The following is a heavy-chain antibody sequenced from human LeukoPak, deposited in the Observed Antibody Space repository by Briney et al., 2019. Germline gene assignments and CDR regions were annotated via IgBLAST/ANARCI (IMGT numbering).Heavy chain of an antibody. D-gene: IGHD3-9*01. CDR3: ARDHDWAFDL. J-gene: IGHJ4*02. CDR1: GFTFSSYV. CDR2: INHNAEMI. Sequence: GRSLRLSCAASGFTFSSYVMSWVRQAPGKGLEWIAYINHNAEMIFYPDFVKGRFTISRDNPKKSLYLQMNALRYEDTAIYYCARDHDWAFDLWGQGTLVTVSS. V-gene: IGHV3-48*02.